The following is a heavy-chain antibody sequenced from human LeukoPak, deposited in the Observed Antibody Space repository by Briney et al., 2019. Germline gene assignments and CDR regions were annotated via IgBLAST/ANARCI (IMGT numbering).Heavy chain of an antibody. CDR2: IYHVGGT. Sequence: SETLSLTCTVSGGSISSYYWGWLRQPPGKGLEWIGSIYHVGGTYYNPSLKSRVTISIDTSKNQFSLRLTSVTAADTAVYYCARDEPMVRGVGFDYWGQGTLVTVSS. CDR3: ARDEPMVRGVGFDY. D-gene: IGHD3-10*01. CDR1: GGSISSYY. V-gene: IGHV4-39*07. J-gene: IGHJ4*02.